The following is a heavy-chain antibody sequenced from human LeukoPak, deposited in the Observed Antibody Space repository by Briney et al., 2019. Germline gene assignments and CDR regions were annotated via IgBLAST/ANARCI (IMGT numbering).Heavy chain of an antibody. CDR3: ARGGWVRAMAIDY. CDR2: ISGSGGST. J-gene: IGHJ4*02. Sequence: PGASLRLSCAASGFTFSSYAMSWVRQAPGKGLEWVSAISGSGGSTYYADSVKGRFTISRDNSKNTLYLQMNSLGAEDTAVYYCARGGWVRAMAIDYWGQGTLVTVSS. V-gene: IGHV3-23*01. D-gene: IGHD5-18*01. CDR1: GFTFSSYA.